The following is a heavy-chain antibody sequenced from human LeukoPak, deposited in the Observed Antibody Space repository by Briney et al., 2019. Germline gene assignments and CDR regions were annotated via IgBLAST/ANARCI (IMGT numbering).Heavy chain of an antibody. V-gene: IGHV3-23*01. J-gene: IGHJ4*02. D-gene: IGHD4-17*01. CDR2: MSGSGGST. CDR3: AKDVFRAYGDWTLYYFDY. Sequence: GGSLRLSCAPSGFTFSTYAMSWVRQAPGKGRERVSGMSGSGGSTYYADSVKGRFTISRDNSKNTLDLQMNSLRAEDTAVYYCAKDVFRAYGDWTLYYFDYWGPGTLVTVSS. CDR1: GFTFSTYA.